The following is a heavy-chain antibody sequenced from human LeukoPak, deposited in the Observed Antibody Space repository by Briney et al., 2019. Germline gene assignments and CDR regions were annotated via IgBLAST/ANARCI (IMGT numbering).Heavy chain of an antibody. CDR3: ARVYGDYVLHYFDY. CDR2: INPNSGGT. Sequence: AASVKVSCKASGYTFTGYYMHWVRQAPGQGLEWMGWINPNSGGTNYAQKFQGRVTMTRDTSISTAYMELSRLRSDDTAVYYCARVYGDYVLHYFDYWGQGTLVTVSS. D-gene: IGHD4-17*01. V-gene: IGHV1-2*02. J-gene: IGHJ4*02. CDR1: GYTFTGYY.